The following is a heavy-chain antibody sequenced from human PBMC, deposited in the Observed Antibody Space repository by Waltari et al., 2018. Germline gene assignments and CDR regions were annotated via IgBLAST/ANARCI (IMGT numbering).Heavy chain of an antibody. D-gene: IGHD7-27*01. Sequence: EVQLVESGGGLVKPGGSLRLSCEASGLTFSSYTLNWVRQAPGGGLEWVSSISSTSSYTHQADSVKGRFTISRDNAKNSLYLQMNSLRAEDTAMYYCATGGWGFFLDHWGQGALVTVSS. J-gene: IGHJ4*02. CDR1: GLTFSSYT. V-gene: IGHV3-21*02. CDR3: ATGGWGFFLDH. CDR2: ISSTSSYT.